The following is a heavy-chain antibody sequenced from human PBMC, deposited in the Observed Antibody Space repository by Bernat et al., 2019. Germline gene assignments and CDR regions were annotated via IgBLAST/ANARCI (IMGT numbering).Heavy chain of an antibody. CDR1: GGPINSFY. D-gene: IGHD3-10*01. CDR2: VSNSGAS. J-gene: IGHJ4*02. V-gene: IGHV4-59*01. Sequence: QLQLQESGPGLVKPSETLALTCTVSGGPINSFYWSWIRQHPGKGLEWIAYVSNSGASKYNPSLRSRVTISIDTSNNQFSLKLNSVTAADTAVYYCARGGLLWFGVPFDFWGQGTLVTVSS. CDR3: ARGGLLWFGVPFDF.